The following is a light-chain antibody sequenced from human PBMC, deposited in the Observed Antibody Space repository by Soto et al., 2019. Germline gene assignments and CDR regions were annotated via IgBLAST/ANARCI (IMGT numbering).Light chain of an antibody. J-gene: IGKJ4*01. Sequence: EIVLTQSPATLSFSPGERANLSCRPSQSVSSSYLAWYQQKPGQAPRLLLEGASSRATGIPDRFSGSGAGTDCTRTSSRLEPEDFAVDDCQQYGSSPLTVGGGTKVEIK. CDR2: GAS. CDR3: QQYGSSPLT. V-gene: IGKV3-20*01. CDR1: QSVSSSY.